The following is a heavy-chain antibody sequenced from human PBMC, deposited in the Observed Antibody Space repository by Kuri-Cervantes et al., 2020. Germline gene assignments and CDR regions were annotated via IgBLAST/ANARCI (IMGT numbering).Heavy chain of an antibody. Sequence: SETLSLTCTVSGGSISSARYYWGWIRQPPGKGLEWIGEINHSGSTNYNPSLKSRVTISVDTSKNQFSLKLSSVTAADTAVYYCARGGMYYYGSGSSAGNWFDPWGQGTLVTVSS. CDR3: ARGGMYYYGSGSSAGNWFDP. CDR2: INHSGST. V-gene: IGHV4-39*07. CDR1: GGSISSARYY. D-gene: IGHD3-10*01. J-gene: IGHJ5*02.